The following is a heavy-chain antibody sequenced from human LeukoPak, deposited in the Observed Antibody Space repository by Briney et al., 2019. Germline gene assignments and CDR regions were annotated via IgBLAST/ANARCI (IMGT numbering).Heavy chain of an antibody. CDR1: GLTFSGYW. CDR2: IKPDGSEK. CDR3: ARGSGDY. Sequence: GGSLRLSCAASGLTFSGYWMNWVRQAPGKGLEWVANIKPDGSEKYYVDSVKGRSTISRDSAKNSLYLQMTSLRAEDTAVYYCARGSGDYSGQGTLVTVSS. J-gene: IGHJ4*02. V-gene: IGHV3-7*04.